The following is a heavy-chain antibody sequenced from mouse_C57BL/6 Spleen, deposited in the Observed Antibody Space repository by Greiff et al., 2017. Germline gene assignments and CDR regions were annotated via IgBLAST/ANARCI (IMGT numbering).Heavy chain of an antibody. J-gene: IGHJ1*03. CDR3: ARYPHYYGSSFWYFDV. D-gene: IGHD1-1*01. Sequence: VQLQQSGPELVKPGASVKLSCKASGYTFTSYDINWVKQRPGQGLEWIGWIYPRDGSTKYNEKFKGKATLTVDTSSSTAYMELHSLTSEDSAVYFCARYPHYYGSSFWYFDVWGTGTTVTVSS. CDR1: GYTFTSYD. V-gene: IGHV1-85*01. CDR2: IYPRDGST.